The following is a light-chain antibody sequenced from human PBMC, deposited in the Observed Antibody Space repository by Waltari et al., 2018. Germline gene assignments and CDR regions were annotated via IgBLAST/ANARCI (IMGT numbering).Light chain of an antibody. V-gene: IGKV3-11*01. CDR1: QSVTSQ. CDR2: DAS. J-gene: IGKJ1*01. CDR3: QQRSDWPCT. Sequence: EIVLTQSPVTLSLSPGERATLSCRASQSVTSQLAWYQQKPGQAPRLLIYDASDRATGIPGRFSGSGSGTDFTLTISSLEPEDFVVYYCQQRSDWPCTFGQGTRVEIK.